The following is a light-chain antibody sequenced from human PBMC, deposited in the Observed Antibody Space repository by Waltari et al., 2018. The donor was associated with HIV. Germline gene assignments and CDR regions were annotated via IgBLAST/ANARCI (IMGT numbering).Light chain of an antibody. CDR1: SSDVGAFNY. Sequence: QSALTQPSSVSDSPGQSITISCTGSSSDVGAFNYVSRYQQHPGRAPKLRIYDVTNRPSGVSTRFSGSKSGNTASLTISGLQAEDEADYYCSSYTRSTTLGVFGGGTRLTVL. CDR2: DVT. J-gene: IGLJ2*01. CDR3: SSYTRSTTLGV. V-gene: IGLV2-14*03.